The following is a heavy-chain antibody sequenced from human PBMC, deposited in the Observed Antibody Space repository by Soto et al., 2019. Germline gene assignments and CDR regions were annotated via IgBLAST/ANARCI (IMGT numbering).Heavy chain of an antibody. Sequence: SETLSLTCTVSGGSISSGDYYWSWIRQPPGKGLEWIGYIYYSGSTYYNPSLKSRVTISVDTSKNQFSLKLSSVTAADTAVYYCARGNAHCSSTSCYNSSPPTFDYWGQGTLVTVSS. CDR3: ARGNAHCSSTSCYNSSPPTFDY. J-gene: IGHJ4*02. CDR2: IYYSGST. D-gene: IGHD2-2*02. CDR1: GGSISSGDYY. V-gene: IGHV4-30-4*01.